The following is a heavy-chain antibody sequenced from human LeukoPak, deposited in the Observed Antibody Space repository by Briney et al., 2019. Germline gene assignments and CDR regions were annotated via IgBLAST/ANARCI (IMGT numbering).Heavy chain of an antibody. CDR1: GYTSTNYG. Sequence: ASVKVSCKASGYTSTNYGISWVRQAPEQGLEWMGWIGGYNGKTKYVEKLQGRATMTTDTSTSTAYMELRSLRSDDTAVYYCARDRWSGATGDYHYYYGMDVWGQGTTVIVSS. J-gene: IGHJ6*02. CDR2: IGGYNGKT. V-gene: IGHV1-18*01. D-gene: IGHD1-26*01. CDR3: ARDRWSGATGDYHYYYGMDV.